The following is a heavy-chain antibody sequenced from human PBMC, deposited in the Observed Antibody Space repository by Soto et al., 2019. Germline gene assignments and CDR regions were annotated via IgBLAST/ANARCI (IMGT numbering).Heavy chain of an antibody. J-gene: IGHJ4*02. CDR2: IYYSGST. CDR1: GGSISSTSHY. D-gene: IGHD6-19*01. Sequence: PSESLSLSCTVSGGSISSTSHYWAWIRQPPGKGLECIGSIYYSGSTYYNPSLKSRATISVDTSKNHFSLQLTSLTAADTAVCYCARQAGWLIDYWGQGALVTVS. CDR3: ARQAGWLIDY. V-gene: IGHV4-39*01.